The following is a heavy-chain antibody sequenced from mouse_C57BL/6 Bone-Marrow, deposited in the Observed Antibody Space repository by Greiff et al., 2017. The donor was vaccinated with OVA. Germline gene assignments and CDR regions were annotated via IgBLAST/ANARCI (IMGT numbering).Heavy chain of an antibody. CDR2: INPSNGGT. Sequence: VQLQQPGTELVKPGASVKLSCKASGYTFNSYWMHWVKQRPGQGLEWIGNINPSNGGTNYNEKFKSKATLTADKSSSTAYMQLSSLTSEDSAVYYCARGGSSYTWFAYWGQGTLVTVSA. J-gene: IGHJ3*01. V-gene: IGHV1-53*01. CDR3: ARGGSSYTWFAY. CDR1: GYTFNSYW. D-gene: IGHD1-1*01.